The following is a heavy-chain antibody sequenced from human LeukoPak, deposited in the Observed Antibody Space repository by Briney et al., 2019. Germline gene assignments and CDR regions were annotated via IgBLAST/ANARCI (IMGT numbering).Heavy chain of an antibody. CDR1: GGSISSGGYY. D-gene: IGHD6-19*01. Sequence: PSQTLSLTCTVSGGSISSGGYYWSWIRQHPGKGLEWIGYIYYSGSTYYNPSLKSRVTISVDTSKNQFSLKLSSVTAADTAVYYCARDGGSEPSAFDIWGQGTMVTVSS. V-gene: IGHV4-31*03. CDR2: IYYSGST. CDR3: ARDGGSEPSAFDI. J-gene: IGHJ3*02.